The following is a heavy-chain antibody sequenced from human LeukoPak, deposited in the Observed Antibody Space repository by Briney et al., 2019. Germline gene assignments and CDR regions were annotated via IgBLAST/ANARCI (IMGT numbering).Heavy chain of an antibody. CDR3: ARESRRWWFDP. V-gene: IGHV3-7*01. CDR2: IKQDGSEK. J-gene: IGHJ5*02. Sequence: GGPLRLSCEASEFTFSNYWMSWVRQAPGRGLEWVANIKQDGSEKYYVDSVKGRFTISRDNAKNSLYLQMNSLRAEDTAVYYCARESRRWWFDPWGQGTLVTVSS. CDR1: EFTFSNYW. D-gene: IGHD4-23*01.